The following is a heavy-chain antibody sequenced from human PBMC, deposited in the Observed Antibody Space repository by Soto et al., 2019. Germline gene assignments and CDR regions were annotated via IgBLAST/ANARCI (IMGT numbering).Heavy chain of an antibody. CDR3: AKDNCISTSCYRLYNWFAP. D-gene: IGHD2-2*01. CDR2: ISYGVSNK. V-gene: IGHV3-30*18. CDR1: GFTFSSYG. Sequence: QVQLVESGGGVVQPGRSLRLSCAASGFTFSSYGMHWVRQAPGKGLEWVAVISYGVSNKYYADSVKGRFTISRDNSQNTLYLQMNNLRAEDTAVYYCAKDNCISTSCYRLYNWFAPWGQGTLVTVSS. J-gene: IGHJ5*02.